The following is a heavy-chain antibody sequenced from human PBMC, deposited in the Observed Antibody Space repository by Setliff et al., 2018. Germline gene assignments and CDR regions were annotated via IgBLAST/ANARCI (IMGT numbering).Heavy chain of an antibody. CDR2: ISSTSSYI. J-gene: IGHJ4*02. CDR1: GFTFSTYT. Sequence: PGGSLRLSCAASGFTFSTYTINWVRQAPGKGLEWVSSISSTSSYIYYADSVKGRFTISRDNAKNSLYLQMNSLRAEDTALYYCVKDALGPDHFDSSGYFDYWGQGTPVTVSS. V-gene: IGHV3-21*04. D-gene: IGHD3-22*01. CDR3: VKDALGPDHFDSSGYFDY.